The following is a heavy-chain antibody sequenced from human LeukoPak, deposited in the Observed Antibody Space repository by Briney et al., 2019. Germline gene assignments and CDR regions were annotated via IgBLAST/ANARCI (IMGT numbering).Heavy chain of an antibody. Sequence: KPSETLSLTCTVSGGSISSYYWSWIRQPPGKGLEWIGYIYYSGSTNCNPSLKSRVTISVDTSKNQFSLKLSSVTAADTAVYYCARDRVKYCSGGSCYLDAFDIWGQGTMVTVSS. V-gene: IGHV4-59*01. J-gene: IGHJ3*02. CDR3: ARDRVKYCSGGSCYLDAFDI. CDR1: GGSISSYY. D-gene: IGHD2-15*01. CDR2: IYYSGST.